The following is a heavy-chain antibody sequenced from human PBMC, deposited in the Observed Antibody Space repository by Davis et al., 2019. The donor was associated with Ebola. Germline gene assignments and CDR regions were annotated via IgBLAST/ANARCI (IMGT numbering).Heavy chain of an antibody. CDR2: IYYSGST. CDR3: ARAVGGYLYYMDV. D-gene: IGHD5-18*01. Sequence: PSETLSLTCTVSGGSISSGDYYWSWIRQPPGKGLEWIGYIYYSGSTNYNPSLKSRVTISVDTSKNQFSLKLSSVTAADTAVYYCARAVGGYLYYMDVWGKGTTVTVSS. V-gene: IGHV4-61*08. J-gene: IGHJ6*03. CDR1: GGSISSGDYY.